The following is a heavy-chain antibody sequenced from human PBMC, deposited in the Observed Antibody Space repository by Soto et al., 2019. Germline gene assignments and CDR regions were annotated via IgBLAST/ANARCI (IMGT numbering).Heavy chain of an antibody. CDR2: IIPMYGAA. Sequence: ASVKVSCKASGDTFNKLGSSWVRQAPGQGLEWMGGIIPMYGAANSAQKFRDRVSITAHESTNTAYMEPSSLRSEDTGIYFCAGCMRALRTDDVFD. V-gene: IGHV1-69*13. J-gene: IGHJ3*02. CDR1: GDTFNKLG. CDR3: AGCMRALRTDDVFD.